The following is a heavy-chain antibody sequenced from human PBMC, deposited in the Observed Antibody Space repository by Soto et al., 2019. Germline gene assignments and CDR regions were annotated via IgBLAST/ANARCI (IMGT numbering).Heavy chain of an antibody. CDR1: GGSFSGYD. V-gene: IGHV4-34*01. D-gene: IGHD3-10*01. Sequence: SETLSLTCAVYGGSFSGYDCSWIRQPPGKGLEWIGEINHSGSTNYNPSLKSRVTISVDTSKNQFSLQLTSVTAADTAVYYCARGGGYYSYGMDVWGQGTTVTVSS. CDR3: ARGGGYYSYGMDV. J-gene: IGHJ6*02. CDR2: INHSGST.